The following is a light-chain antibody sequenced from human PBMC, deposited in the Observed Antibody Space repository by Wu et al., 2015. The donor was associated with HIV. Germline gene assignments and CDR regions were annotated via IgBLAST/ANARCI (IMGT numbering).Light chain of an antibody. J-gene: IGKJ1*01. CDR3: QQNGNSPTWT. Sequence: SLGKRSHLSCRASQSVTSSYLTWYQQKPGQAPRVVIYGGSTRATGIPDRFSGSGSGTDFTLTISRLEPEDFAVYYCQQNGNSPTWTFGQGTKVE. CDR1: QSVTSSY. CDR2: GGS. V-gene: IGKV3-20*01.